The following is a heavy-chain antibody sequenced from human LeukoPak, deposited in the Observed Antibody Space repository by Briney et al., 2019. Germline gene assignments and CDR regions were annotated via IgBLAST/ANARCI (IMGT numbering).Heavy chain of an antibody. J-gene: IGHJ4*02. Sequence: SQTLSLTCNVSGGSIRGGSYYWSWIRQPAGKGLEWIGRIETSGSINYNPSLKSRVTISVDTSKNQFSLNLSSVTAADTAVYYCARASRDSSGYYYGFDSWGQGTLVTVSS. CDR3: ARASRDSSGYYYGFDS. CDR1: GGSIRGGSYY. V-gene: IGHV4-61*02. CDR2: IETSGSI. D-gene: IGHD3-22*01.